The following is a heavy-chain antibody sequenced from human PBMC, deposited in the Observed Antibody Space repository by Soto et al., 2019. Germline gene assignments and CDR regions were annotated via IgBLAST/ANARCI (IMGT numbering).Heavy chain of an antibody. CDR3: ARDPCGGECYYYYGMDV. J-gene: IGHJ6*02. D-gene: IGHD2-21*01. Sequence: GGSLRLSCAASGFTFRSYNMNWVRQAPGKGLEWVSYISGSNSTIYYADSVRGRFTISRDNAKNSLYLQMNSLRAEDTAVYYCARDPCGGECYYYYGMDVWGQGTTVTVSS. V-gene: IGHV3-48*01. CDR2: ISGSNSTI. CDR1: GFTFRSYN.